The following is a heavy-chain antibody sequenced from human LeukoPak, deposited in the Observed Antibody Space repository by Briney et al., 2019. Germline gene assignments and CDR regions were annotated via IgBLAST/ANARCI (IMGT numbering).Heavy chain of an antibody. CDR3: ARGVSTIFGALNWFDP. V-gene: IGHV4-59*11. Sequence: SETLSLTCTVSGGSINGHYWTWIRQSPGKGLEWIGYIYDRGSHYSGSTNYNPSLKSRVTISVDTSKNQFSLLVNSVTAADTAVYYCARGVSTIFGALNWFDPWGQGTLVTVSS. CDR1: GGSINGHY. CDR2: IYDRGSHYSGST. D-gene: IGHD3-3*01. J-gene: IGHJ5*02.